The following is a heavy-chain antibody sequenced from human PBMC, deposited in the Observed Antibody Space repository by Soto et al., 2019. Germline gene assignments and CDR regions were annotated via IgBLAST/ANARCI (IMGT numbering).Heavy chain of an antibody. CDR3: AQIGAAAGHVNYYYYGMDV. V-gene: IGHV3-48*02. CDR1: GFNFSTYS. J-gene: IGHJ6*02. Sequence: GGSLRLSCAASGFNFSTYSMNWVRQAPGKGLEWVSYISYSSSTIYYADSVKGRSTISRDNAENSLYLQMNSLRDEDTAVYYCAQIGAAAGHVNYYYYGMDVWGQGTTVTVSS. D-gene: IGHD6-13*01. CDR2: ISYSSSTI.